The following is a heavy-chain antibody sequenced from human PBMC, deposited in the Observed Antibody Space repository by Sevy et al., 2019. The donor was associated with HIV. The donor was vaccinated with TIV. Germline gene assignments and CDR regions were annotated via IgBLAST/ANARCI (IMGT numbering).Heavy chain of an antibody. Sequence: GGSLRLSCAASGFTFSKYSMSWVRQPPGKGLEWVSTLSFGCGELNYADSVKGRFTISRDNFKSSVYLQMNNLRPEDTAVYYCAREGCTKPHDYWGQGTLVIVSS. CDR2: LSFGCGEL. CDR3: AREGCTKPHDY. D-gene: IGHD2-8*01. V-gene: IGHV3-23*01. CDR1: GFTFSKYS. J-gene: IGHJ4*02.